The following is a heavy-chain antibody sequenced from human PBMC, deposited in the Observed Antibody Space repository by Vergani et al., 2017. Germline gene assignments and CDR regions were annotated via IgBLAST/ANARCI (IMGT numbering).Heavy chain of an antibody. V-gene: IGHV1-24*01. CDR3: AIVTDYYESSGYYWDY. CDR2: FDPEHGEV. J-gene: IGHJ4*02. D-gene: IGHD3-22*01. CDR1: GYSLTELT. Sequence: QVPLVQSGSEVRKPGASVKVSCQVSGYSLTELTIHWVRQAPGKGLEWMGGFDPEHGEVTFAHHIQGRVTMTEDRSTDTAYMELSSLRPEDTALYYCAIVTDYYESSGYYWDYWGQGTLLTVSA.